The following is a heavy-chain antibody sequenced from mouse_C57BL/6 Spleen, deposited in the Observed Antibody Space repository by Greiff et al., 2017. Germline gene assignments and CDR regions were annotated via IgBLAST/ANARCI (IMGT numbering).Heavy chain of an antibody. CDR2: IDPSDSET. J-gene: IGHJ2*01. D-gene: IGHD2-1*01. V-gene: IGHV1-52*01. CDR3: ARGGNYGVY. Sequence: QVQLKQPGAELVRPGSSVKLSCKASGYTFTSYWMHWVKQRPIQGLEWIGNIDPSDSETHYNQKFKDKATLTVDKSSSTAYMQLSSLTSEDSAVYYCARGGNYGVYWGQGTTLTVSS. CDR1: GYTFTSYW.